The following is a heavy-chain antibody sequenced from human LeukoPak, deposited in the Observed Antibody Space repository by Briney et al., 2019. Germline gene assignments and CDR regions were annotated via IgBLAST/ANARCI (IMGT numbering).Heavy chain of an antibody. D-gene: IGHD1-26*01. V-gene: IGHV3-21*01. CDR2: ISSGSTYV. Sequence: GGSLRLSCAASGFTFSTYSMNWVRQAPGKELEWASPISSGSTYVYYVDSVKGRFTISRDNAKNSLYLQMNSLRAEDTAVYYCARDPGGATTEFDYWGQGTLVTVSS. J-gene: IGHJ4*02. CDR1: GFTFSTYS. CDR3: ARDPGGATTEFDY.